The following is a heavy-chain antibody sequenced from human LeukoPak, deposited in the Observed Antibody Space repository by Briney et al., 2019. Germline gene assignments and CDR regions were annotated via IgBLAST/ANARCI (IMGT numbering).Heavy chain of an antibody. CDR3: ARDPYSSGWSSYYFDY. Sequence: PGGSLRPSCAASGFTFSSYSMNWVRQAPGKGLEWVSYISSSSSTIYYADSVKGRFTISRDNAKNSLYLQMNSQRAEDTAVYYCARDPYSSGWSSYYFDYWGQGTLVTVSS. CDR1: GFTFSSYS. D-gene: IGHD6-19*01. CDR2: ISSSSSTI. V-gene: IGHV3-48*01. J-gene: IGHJ4*02.